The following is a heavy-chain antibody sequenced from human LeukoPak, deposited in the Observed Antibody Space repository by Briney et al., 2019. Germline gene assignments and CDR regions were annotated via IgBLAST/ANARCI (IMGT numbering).Heavy chain of an antibody. J-gene: IGHJ4*02. CDR3: ARFHSLTYYFDY. CDR2: IHYSGTT. CDR1: DDSINNHF. V-gene: IGHV4-59*08. Sequence: SETLSLTCTVSDDSINNHFWSWVRQSPGRGLEWIGYIHYSGTTNYNPSLKRRATILLDASNNKFSLKLASVTAADTAVYYCARFHSLTYYFDYWGQGTLVTVSS. D-gene: IGHD3-9*01.